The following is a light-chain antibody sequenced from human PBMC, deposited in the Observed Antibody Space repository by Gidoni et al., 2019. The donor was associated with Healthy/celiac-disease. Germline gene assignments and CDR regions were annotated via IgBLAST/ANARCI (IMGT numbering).Light chain of an antibody. Sequence: FFTPFPGTLSLSPGERATLSCRASQNLNSNSLAWYQQKPGQAPRLLIYGPSSRATGISDRFSGSGSGTDFTLTISRLEPGDSAVYYCQQYSSLTWTFXQXTKVEVK. CDR2: GPS. CDR1: QNLNSNS. J-gene: IGKJ1*01. V-gene: IGKV3-20*01. CDR3: QQYSSLTWT.